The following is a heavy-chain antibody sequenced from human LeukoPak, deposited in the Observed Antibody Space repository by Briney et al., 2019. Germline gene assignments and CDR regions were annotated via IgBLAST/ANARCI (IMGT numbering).Heavy chain of an antibody. CDR3: AKSVTGDYASNWFDP. D-gene: IGHD4-17*01. V-gene: IGHV3-9*03. J-gene: IGHJ5*02. Sequence: GGSLRLSCAASGFTFDDYAMHWVRQAPGKDLEWVSGISWNSGSIGYADSVKGRFTISRDNAKNSLYLQMNSLRAEDMALYYCAKSVTGDYASNWFDPWGQGTLVTVSS. CDR2: ISWNSGSI. CDR1: GFTFDDYA.